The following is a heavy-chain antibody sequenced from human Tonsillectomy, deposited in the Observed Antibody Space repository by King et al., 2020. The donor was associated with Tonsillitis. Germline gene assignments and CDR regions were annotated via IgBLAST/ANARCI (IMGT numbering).Heavy chain of an antibody. CDR1: GFTFSNYG. J-gene: IGHJ4*02. CDR2: IRYDGNNE. CDR3: TKGIRSGGWDLLYFDY. Sequence: VQLVESGGGVVQPGGSLRLSCAASGFTFSNYGMHWVRQAPGKGLEWVTFIRYDGNNEHYADSVKGRFTISRDNSKNTLYLQMNSLRADDTAVYYCTKGIRSGGWDLLYFDYWGQGALVTVSS. V-gene: IGHV3-30*02. D-gene: IGHD1-26*01.